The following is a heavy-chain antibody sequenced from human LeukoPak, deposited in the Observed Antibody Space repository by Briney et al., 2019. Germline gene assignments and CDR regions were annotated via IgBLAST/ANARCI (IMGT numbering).Heavy chain of an antibody. Sequence: GGSLRLSCAASGFTVSSNYMSWVRQAPGKGLEWVSAISGSGGSTYYADSVKGRFTISRDNSKNTLYLQMNSLRAEDTAVYYCAKLGFSPYGDHWGYWGQGTLVTVSS. CDR3: AKLGFSPYGDHWGY. CDR2: ISGSGGST. D-gene: IGHD4-17*01. J-gene: IGHJ4*02. CDR1: GFTVSSNY. V-gene: IGHV3-23*01.